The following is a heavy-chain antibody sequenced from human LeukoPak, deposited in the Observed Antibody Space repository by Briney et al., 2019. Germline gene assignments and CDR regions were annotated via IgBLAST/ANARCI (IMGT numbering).Heavy chain of an antibody. V-gene: IGHV3-20*04. J-gene: IGHJ6*03. CDR1: GFTFADYG. CDR3: ARDMWGERYYESSGNVHYYYYMDV. CDR2: INWNGDST. Sequence: RAGGSLRLSCAASGFTFADYGMSWVRQAPGKGLEWVSGINWNGDSTGYVDSVKGRFTISRDNAKSSLYLQMNRLSAEDTALYYCARDMWGERYYESSGNVHYYYYMDVWGKGTTVTVSS. D-gene: IGHD3-22*01.